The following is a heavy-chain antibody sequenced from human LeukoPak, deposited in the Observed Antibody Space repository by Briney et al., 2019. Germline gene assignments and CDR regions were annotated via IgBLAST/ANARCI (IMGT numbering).Heavy chain of an antibody. J-gene: IGHJ4*02. D-gene: IGHD3-16*02. V-gene: IGHV3-30-3*01. CDR3: ARDLPLGGGSYLFNY. CDR1: GFTFSSYA. CDR2: ISYDGSNK. Sequence: PGGSLRLSCAASGFTFSSYAMHWVRQAPGKGLEWVAVISYDGSNKYYADSVKARFTISRDNSKNTLYLQMNSLRAEDTAVYYCARDLPLGGGSYLFNYWGQGTLVTVSS.